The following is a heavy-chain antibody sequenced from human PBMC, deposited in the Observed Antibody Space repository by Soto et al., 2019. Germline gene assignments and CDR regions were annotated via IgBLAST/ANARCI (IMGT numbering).Heavy chain of an antibody. Sequence: QVQLQESGPGLVKPSETLSLTCTVSGGSINNHYGSWIRQPPGQGLEWIGYIYYSGSTNYNPSLKSRVTMSVDTSKNQFSLKLSSLTAADTAIYNCARANWFFDYWGQGTLVTVSS. V-gene: IGHV4-59*11. CDR3: ARANWFFDY. CDR1: GGSINNHY. J-gene: IGHJ4*02. D-gene: IGHD7-27*01. CDR2: IYYSGST.